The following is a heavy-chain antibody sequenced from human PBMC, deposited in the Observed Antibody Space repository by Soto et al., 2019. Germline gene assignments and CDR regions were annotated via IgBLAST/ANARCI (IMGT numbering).Heavy chain of an antibody. Sequence: VQLQESGPGLVKPSGTLSLTCAVSDGSISSSKWWSWVRKAPGKGLEWIGEIYHSGSTNYNPSLKSRVTISVDKSKNQFSLKLNSVTAADTAVYYCPKVRESRGPQPFDYWGQGTLVTVSS. CDR3: PKVRESRGPQPFDY. V-gene: IGHV4-4*02. J-gene: IGHJ4*02. CDR1: DGSISSSKW. D-gene: IGHD3-10*01. CDR2: IYHSGST.